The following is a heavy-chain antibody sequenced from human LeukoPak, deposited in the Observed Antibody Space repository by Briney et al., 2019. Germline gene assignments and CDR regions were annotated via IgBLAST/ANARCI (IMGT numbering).Heavy chain of an antibody. CDR3: ARGDWQQLVRRAHWFDP. D-gene: IGHD6-13*01. Sequence: ASVKVSCKASGYTFTSYYMHWVRQAPGQGLEWMGIINPSGGSTSYAQKFQGRVTMTRDTSTSTAYMELSSLRSEDTAVYYCARGDWQQLVRRAHWFDPWGQGTLVTVSS. CDR2: INPSGGST. CDR1: GYTFTSYY. J-gene: IGHJ5*02. V-gene: IGHV1-46*01.